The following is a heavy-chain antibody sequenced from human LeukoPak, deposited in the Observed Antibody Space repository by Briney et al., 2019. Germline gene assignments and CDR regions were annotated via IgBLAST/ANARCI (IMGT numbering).Heavy chain of an antibody. V-gene: IGHV3-23*01. CDR1: GFTFSSYA. CDR3: AKGGTTWIQLWLVDY. CDR2: ISGSGGST. J-gene: IGHJ4*02. Sequence: GGSLRLSCAASGFTFSSYAMSWVRQAPGKGLEWVSAISGSGGSTYYADSVKGRFTISRDNSTNTLYLQMNSLRAEDTAVYYCAKGGTTWIQLWLVDYWGQGTLVTVSS. D-gene: IGHD5-18*01.